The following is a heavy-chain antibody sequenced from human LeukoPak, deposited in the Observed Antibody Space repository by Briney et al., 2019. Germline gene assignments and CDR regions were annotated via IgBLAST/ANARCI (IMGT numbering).Heavy chain of an antibody. D-gene: IGHD3-3*01. CDR3: ARDRPPITIFGVAAGDRNDY. Sequence: AGGSLRLSCAASGFTFSSYAMSWVRQAPGKGLEWVSYISSSSSTIYYADSVKGRFTISRDNAKNSLYLQMNSLRDEDTAVYYCARDRPPITIFGVAAGDRNDYWGQGTLVTVSS. V-gene: IGHV3-48*02. CDR2: ISSSSSTI. J-gene: IGHJ4*02. CDR1: GFTFSSYA.